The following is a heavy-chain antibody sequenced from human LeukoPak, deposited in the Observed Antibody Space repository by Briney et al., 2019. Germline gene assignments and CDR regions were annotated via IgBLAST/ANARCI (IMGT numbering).Heavy chain of an antibody. V-gene: IGHV1-18*01. J-gene: IGHJ4*02. Sequence: ASVKVSCKASGYTFTSFGISWVRQAPGQGLEWMGWISAYNGDSHYVQKVQDRITMTTDTSTSTAYMELRSLRPDDTAVYYCARAGLEQLAFGYWGQGTLVTVSS. CDR1: GYTFTSFG. CDR3: ARAGLEQLAFGY. CDR2: ISAYNGDS. D-gene: IGHD6-6*01.